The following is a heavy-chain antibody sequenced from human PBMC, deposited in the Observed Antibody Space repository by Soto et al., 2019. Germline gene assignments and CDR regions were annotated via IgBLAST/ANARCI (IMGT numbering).Heavy chain of an antibody. Sequence: SVKVSCKXSGGTFSSYAISWVRQGPGQGLEWMGGIIPIFGTANYAQKFQGRVTITADKSTSTAYMELSSLRSEDTAVYYCARVGTVAYYYYYGMDVWGQGTTVTVSS. CDR3: ARVGTVAYYYYYGMDV. J-gene: IGHJ6*02. CDR1: GGTFSSYA. V-gene: IGHV1-69*06. CDR2: IIPIFGTA. D-gene: IGHD4-17*01.